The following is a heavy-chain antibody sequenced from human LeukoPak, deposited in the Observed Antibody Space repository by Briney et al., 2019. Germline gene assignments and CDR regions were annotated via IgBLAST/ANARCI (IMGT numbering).Heavy chain of an antibody. J-gene: IGHJ3*02. CDR1: GGSISSGDYY. V-gene: IGHV4-30-4*01. D-gene: IGHD4-17*01. CDR2: IYYSGST. CDR3: ASSHDYGDCGGAFDI. Sequence: PSETLSLTCTVSGGSISSGDYYWSWIRQPPGKGQEWIGYIYYSGSTYYNPSLKSRVTISVDTSKNQFSLKLSSVTAADTAVYYCASSHDYGDCGGAFDIWGQGTMVTVSS.